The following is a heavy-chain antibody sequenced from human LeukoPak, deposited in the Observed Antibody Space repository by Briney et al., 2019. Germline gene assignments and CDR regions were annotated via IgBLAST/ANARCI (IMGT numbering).Heavy chain of an antibody. V-gene: IGHV4-39*01. J-gene: IGHJ4*02. CDR1: GGSISSKTHY. D-gene: IGHD3-22*01. CDR2: VFYNGNT. Sequence: SETLSLTCTVSGGSISSKTHYWACIRQTPGKGLEWIGSVFYNGNTYYNPSLKSRVTISVDTSKNRFSLRLSSVTAADTAVYYCAKHGEDSSGYYADFFDHCGQGTLVTVSS. CDR3: AKHGEDSSGYYADFFDH.